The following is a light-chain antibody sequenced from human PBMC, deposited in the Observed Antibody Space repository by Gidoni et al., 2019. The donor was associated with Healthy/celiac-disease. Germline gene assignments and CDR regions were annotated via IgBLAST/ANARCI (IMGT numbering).Light chain of an antibody. CDR3: QQYGSSPQT. V-gene: IGKV3-20*01. CDR1: QSVSSSY. J-gene: IGKJ1*01. Sequence: ELVFTQSPGTLSLSPGEIATLSCRASQSVSSSYLSWYQQKPGQAPRLLIDGASSRATGIPERFSGSGSGTDFTLTISRLEHEDFAVYYCQQYGSSPQTFGQGTKVEIK. CDR2: GAS.